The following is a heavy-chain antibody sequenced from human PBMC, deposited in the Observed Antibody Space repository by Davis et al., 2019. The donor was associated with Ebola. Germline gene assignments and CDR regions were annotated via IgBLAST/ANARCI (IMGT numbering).Heavy chain of an antibody. CDR1: GGSISSGDYY. D-gene: IGHD5-12*01. V-gene: IGHV4-31*03. CDR3: ARDRGWLRRGPVGMDV. CDR2: IYYRGST. J-gene: IGHJ6*02. Sequence: MPSETLSPTCTVPGGSISSGDYYWNWIRQHAGKGLAWIRYIYYRGSTYFNPSLKSRVTISVDTSKNQFSLKLSSVTAADTAVYYCARDRGWLRRGPVGMDVWGQGTTVTVSS.